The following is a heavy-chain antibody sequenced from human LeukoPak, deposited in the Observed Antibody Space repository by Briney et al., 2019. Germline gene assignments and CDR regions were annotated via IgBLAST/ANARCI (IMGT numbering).Heavy chain of an antibody. Sequence: PGGSLRLSCAASGFTFTNYWMFWVRQAPGKGLVWVSGINPDGSTTTYADSVKGRFTISRDNSKNTLYLQMNSLRVEDTAVFYCAKDKTGTRRTFDYWGQGILVTVSS. CDR1: GFTFTNYW. V-gene: IGHV3-74*01. CDR3: AKDKTGTRRTFDY. J-gene: IGHJ4*02. CDR2: INPDGSTT. D-gene: IGHD1-1*01.